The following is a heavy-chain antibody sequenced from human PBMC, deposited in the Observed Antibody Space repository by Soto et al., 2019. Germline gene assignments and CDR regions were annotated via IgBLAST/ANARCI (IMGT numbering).Heavy chain of an antibody. Sequence: GGSLRLSCAASGFSFSSSTMNWVRQAPGKGLEWVSYISSGSTTIYYAESVKGRFTISRDSGKNSLYLQMNSLRDEDTAVYYCARVRRNDASDYYGMDVWGQGTTVTVSS. CDR2: ISSGSTTI. V-gene: IGHV3-48*02. D-gene: IGHD1-1*01. J-gene: IGHJ6*02. CDR3: ARVRRNDASDYYGMDV. CDR1: GFSFSSST.